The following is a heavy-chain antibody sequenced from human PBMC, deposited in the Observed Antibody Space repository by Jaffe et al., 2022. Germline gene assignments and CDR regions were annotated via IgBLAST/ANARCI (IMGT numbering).Heavy chain of an antibody. D-gene: IGHD5-18*01. CDR2: IRYDGSNK. V-gene: IGHV3-30*02. J-gene: IGHJ4*02. CDR3: AKDGGEMGYSYGYGDY. Sequence: QVQLVESGGGVVQPGGSLRLSCAASGFTFSSYGMHWVRQAPGKGLEWVAFIRYDGSNKYYADSVKGRFTISRDNSKNTLYLQMNSLRAEDTAVYYCAKDGGEMGYSYGYGDYWGQGTLVTVSS. CDR1: GFTFSSYG.